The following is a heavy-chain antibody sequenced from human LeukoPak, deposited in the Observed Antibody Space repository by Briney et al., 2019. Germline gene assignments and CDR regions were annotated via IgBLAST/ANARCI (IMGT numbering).Heavy chain of an antibody. J-gene: IGHJ4*02. CDR1: GGSFSGYY. Sequence: SETLSLTCAVYGGSFSGYYWSWIRQPPGKGLEWIGEINHSGSTNYNPSLKSRVTISVDTSKNQFSLKLSSVTAADTAVYHCARSRYDSSGYYFVFDSWGQGTLVTVSS. CDR3: ARSRYDSSGYYFVFDS. CDR2: INHSGST. D-gene: IGHD3-22*01. V-gene: IGHV4-34*01.